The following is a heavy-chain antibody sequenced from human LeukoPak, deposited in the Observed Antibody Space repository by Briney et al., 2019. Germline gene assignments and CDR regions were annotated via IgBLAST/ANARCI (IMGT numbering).Heavy chain of an antibody. J-gene: IGHJ4*02. V-gene: IGHV3-21*01. D-gene: IGHD3-16*01. CDR1: GFTFSSYS. CDR2: INSDSSLM. Sequence: GGSLRLSCAASGFTFSSYSMNWVRQAPGKGLEWVSSINSDSSLMYYAESVKGRFTISSDNARNSLYLQMSSLRVEDTAVYYCIRDLFDDYSLDYWGQGALVTVSS. CDR3: IRDLFDDYSLDY.